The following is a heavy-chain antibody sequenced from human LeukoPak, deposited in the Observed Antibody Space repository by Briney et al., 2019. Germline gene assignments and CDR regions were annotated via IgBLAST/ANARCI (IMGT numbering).Heavy chain of an antibody. CDR3: ARGQYQLPWGDWFDP. Sequence: SVKVSCKASGGTFSSYAISWVRQAPGQGLEWMGGIIPIFGTANYAQRFQGRVTITTDESTSTAYMALSSLRSEDTAVYYCARGQYQLPWGDWFDPWGQGTLVTVSS. CDR2: IIPIFGTA. CDR1: GGTFSSYA. J-gene: IGHJ5*02. V-gene: IGHV1-69*05. D-gene: IGHD2-2*01.